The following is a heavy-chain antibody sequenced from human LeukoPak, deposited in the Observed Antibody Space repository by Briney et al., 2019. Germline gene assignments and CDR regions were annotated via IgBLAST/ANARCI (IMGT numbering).Heavy chain of an antibody. D-gene: IGHD2-2*01. CDR3: ARDHEERYCNSTSCRYYYYYYMDV. CDR1: GYTFTGYY. J-gene: IGHJ6*03. CDR2: INPNSGGT. Sequence: GASVKVSCKASGYTFTGYYMHWVRQAPGQGLEWMGWINPNSGGTNYAQKFQDRVTMTRDTSISTAYMELSGLRSDDTALYYCARDHEERYCNSTSCRYYYYYYMDVWGKGTTVTVSS. V-gene: IGHV1-2*02.